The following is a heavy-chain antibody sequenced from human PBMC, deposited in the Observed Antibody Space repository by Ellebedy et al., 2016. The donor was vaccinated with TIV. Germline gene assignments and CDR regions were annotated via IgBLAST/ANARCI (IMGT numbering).Heavy chain of an antibody. Sequence: GGSLRLSCAASGFTFSSYWMSWVRQAPGKGLEWVANIKQDGSEKYYVDSVKGRFTISRDNSKNTLNLQMNTLRAEDTALYYCAKSHDTSGYHYIGAFDVWGQGTTVTVSS. V-gene: IGHV3-7*03. CDR2: IKQDGSEK. CDR1: GFTFSSYW. J-gene: IGHJ3*01. D-gene: IGHD3-22*01. CDR3: AKSHDTSGYHYIGAFDV.